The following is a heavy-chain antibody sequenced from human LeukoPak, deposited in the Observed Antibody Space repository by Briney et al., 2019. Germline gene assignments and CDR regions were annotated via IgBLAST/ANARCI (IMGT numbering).Heavy chain of an antibody. D-gene: IGHD5-12*01. Sequence: GGSLRLSCAASGFTFTNYAMGWVRQAPGKGLEWVSVISASGGSTKYADSVKGRVSISRDNSKNTLYLRMNSLRAEDTAVYYCAKVVVATIDPWYFDYWGQGTLVTVSS. CDR3: AKVVVATIDPWYFDY. CDR1: GFTFTNYA. CDR2: ISASGGST. J-gene: IGHJ4*02. V-gene: IGHV3-23*01.